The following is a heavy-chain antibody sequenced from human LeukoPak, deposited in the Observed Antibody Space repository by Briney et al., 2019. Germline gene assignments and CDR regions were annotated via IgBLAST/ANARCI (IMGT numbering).Heavy chain of an antibody. V-gene: IGHV4-59*01. D-gene: IGHD6-13*01. CDR1: GGSINSYY. Sequence: SETLSLTCTVSGGSINSYYWSWIRQPPGKGLEWIGYIYYSGSTNYNPSLKSRVTISVDTSKNQFSLKLTSVTAADTAVYYCASSYSSSWFRFDYWGQGTLVTVSS. J-gene: IGHJ4*02. CDR3: ASSYSSSWFRFDY. CDR2: IYYSGST.